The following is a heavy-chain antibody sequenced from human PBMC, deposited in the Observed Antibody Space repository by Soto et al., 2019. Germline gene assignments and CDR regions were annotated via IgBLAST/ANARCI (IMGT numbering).Heavy chain of an antibody. CDR3: AKSTTTTMIVVVMDY. Sequence: GGSMRLSCAASGLTVCSYAMSWVRQDPGKGLEWVSAISGSGGSTYYADSVKGRFTISRDNSKNTLYLQMNSLRAEDTAVYYCAKSTTTTMIVVVMDYWGQGTLVTVSS. V-gene: IGHV3-23*01. CDR1: GLTVCSYA. J-gene: IGHJ4*02. D-gene: IGHD3-22*01. CDR2: ISGSGGST.